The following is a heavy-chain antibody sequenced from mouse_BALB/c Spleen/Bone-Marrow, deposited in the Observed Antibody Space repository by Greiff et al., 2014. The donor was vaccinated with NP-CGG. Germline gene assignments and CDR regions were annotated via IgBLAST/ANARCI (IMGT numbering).Heavy chain of an antibody. J-gene: IGHJ2*01. CDR2: ISNGGGST. D-gene: IGHD1-1*01. CDR1: GFTFSSYT. V-gene: IGHV5-12-2*01. CDR3: ARHGGSRGYYFDY. Sequence: DVMLVESGGGLVQPGGSLKLSCAASGFTFSSYTMSWVRQTPEKRLEWVAYISNGGGSTYYPDTVKGRFTISRDNAKNTLYLQMSRLKSEDTAMYYCARHGGSRGYYFDYWGQGTTLTVSS.